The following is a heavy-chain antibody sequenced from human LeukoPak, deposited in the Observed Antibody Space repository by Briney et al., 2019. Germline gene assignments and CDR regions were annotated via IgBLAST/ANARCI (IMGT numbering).Heavy chain of an antibody. Sequence: GGSLRLSCAASGFTFSSYAMHWVRQAPGKGLEWVAVISYDGSNKYYADSVKGRFTISRDNSKNTLYLQMNSLRAEDTAVYYCARGKAGHTEFDYWGQGTLVTVSS. V-gene: IGHV3-30-3*01. D-gene: IGHD2-8*02. CDR2: ISYDGSNK. J-gene: IGHJ4*02. CDR3: ARGKAGHTEFDY. CDR1: GFTFSSYA.